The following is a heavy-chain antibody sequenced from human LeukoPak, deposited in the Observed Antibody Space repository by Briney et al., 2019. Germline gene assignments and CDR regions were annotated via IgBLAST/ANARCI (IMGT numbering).Heavy chain of an antibody. D-gene: IGHD6-25*01. Sequence: GGAPRLSCAASRFTFSSYDMHWVRHTTGKSLEWVSAIGTAGEPYYPDSVTGRFTISRENAKNSLYLQMNNLRAGDTAVYYCARAGAAWNFDLWGRGTLVTVS. CDR3: ARAGAAWNFDL. CDR1: RFTFSSYD. V-gene: IGHV3-13*05. CDR2: IGTAGEP. J-gene: IGHJ2*01.